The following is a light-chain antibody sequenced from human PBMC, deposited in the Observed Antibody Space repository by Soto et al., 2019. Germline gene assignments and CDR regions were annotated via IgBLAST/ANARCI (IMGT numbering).Light chain of an antibody. CDR3: CSYAGSPYVV. Sequence: QSALTQPASVSGSPGQSITISCTGTSSDGGSYNLVSWYQQHPGKAPKLMIYEGSKRPSGVSDRCSGSKSGNTASLTSSGRQGEDEADYYCCSYAGSPYVVFGGGTKLTVL. CDR1: SSDGGSYNL. J-gene: IGLJ2*01. V-gene: IGLV2-23*01. CDR2: EGS.